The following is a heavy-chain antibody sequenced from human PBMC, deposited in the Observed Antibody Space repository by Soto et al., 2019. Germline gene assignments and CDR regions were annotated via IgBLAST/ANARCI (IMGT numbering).Heavy chain of an antibody. Sequence: QVQLVQSGAEVKKPGASVKVSCKASGYTFTSYGISWVRQAPGQGLEWMGWISAYNGNTNYAQKLQGRVTMTTDTSTSPAYMELRSLRSDATAMYYCARDPLRVYSSSSSWFDPWGQGTLVTVSS. CDR2: ISAYNGNT. CDR1: GYTFTSYG. J-gene: IGHJ5*02. D-gene: IGHD6-6*01. V-gene: IGHV1-18*01. CDR3: ARDPLRVYSSSSSWFDP.